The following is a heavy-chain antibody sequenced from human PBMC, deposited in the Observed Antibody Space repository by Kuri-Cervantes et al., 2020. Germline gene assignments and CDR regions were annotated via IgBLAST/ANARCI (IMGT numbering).Heavy chain of an antibody. CDR3: AKGVRAAAPLYYYYYMNV. V-gene: IGHV3-23*01. Sequence: GESLKISCAASRFTFSNYAMFWVRQAPGKGLEWVSAISDSGVTTYYADSVKGRFTVSRDNSKNTLYLQMNSLRDEDTAVYYCAKGVRAAAPLYYYYYMNVLGKGTTVTVSS. CDR1: RFTFSNYA. CDR2: ISDSGVTT. J-gene: IGHJ6*03. D-gene: IGHD6-13*01.